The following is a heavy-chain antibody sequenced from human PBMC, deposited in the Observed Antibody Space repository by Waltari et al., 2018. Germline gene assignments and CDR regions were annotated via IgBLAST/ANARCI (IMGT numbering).Heavy chain of an antibody. CDR2: IRSKANSYAT. J-gene: IGHJ4*02. CDR1: GFTFIGSS. Sequence: EVQLVESGGGVVQQGVSLTPHCAASGFTFIGSSMHWVRKASGKGLEWVGRIRSKANSYATAYAASVKGRFTISRDDSKNTAYLQMNSLKTEDTAVYYCTSPGVATFDYWGQGTLVTVSS. V-gene: IGHV3-73*01. D-gene: IGHD5-12*01. CDR3: TSPGVATFDY.